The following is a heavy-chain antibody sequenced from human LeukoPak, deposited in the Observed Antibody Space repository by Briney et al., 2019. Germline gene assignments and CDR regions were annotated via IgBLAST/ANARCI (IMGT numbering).Heavy chain of an antibody. Sequence: GSSVTVSRKGSGCTFTSYAISWVRQAPGQGLEWVGVIIPIFGTANYAQKSQGRGTITTEESTSTAYMELSSLRSEDTAVDYCSRGYPTWSGYDRYYCYMDAWGKGTTVTVSS. CDR2: IIPIFGTA. CDR1: GCTFTSYA. V-gene: IGHV1-69*05. D-gene: IGHD3-3*01. J-gene: IGHJ6*03. CDR3: SRGYPTWSGYDRYYCYMDA.